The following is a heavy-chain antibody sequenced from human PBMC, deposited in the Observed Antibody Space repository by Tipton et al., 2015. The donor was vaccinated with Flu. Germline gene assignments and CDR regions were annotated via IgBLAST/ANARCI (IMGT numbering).Heavy chain of an antibody. J-gene: IGHJ3*02. CDR3: ARSHDYGDYAGSDAFDI. CDR2: INPNSGGT. CDR1: GYTFTGYY. Sequence: QVQLVQSGAEVKKPGASVKVSCKASGYTFTGYYMHWVRQAPGQGLEWMGWINPNSGGTNYAQKFQGRVTMTRDTSISTAYMELSRLRSDDTAVYYCARSHDYGDYAGSDAFDIWGQGTMVTVSS. D-gene: IGHD4-17*01. V-gene: IGHV1-2*02.